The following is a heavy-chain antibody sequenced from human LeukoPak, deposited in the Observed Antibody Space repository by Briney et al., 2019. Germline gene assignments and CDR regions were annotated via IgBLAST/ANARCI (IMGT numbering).Heavy chain of an antibody. V-gene: IGHV4-30-4*01. J-gene: IGHJ4*02. D-gene: IGHD7-27*01. CDR3: ARDRRPHLGFDY. CDR1: GGSISSASYF. Sequence: PSETLSLTCTVSGGSISSASYFWTWVRQPPGKGLEWIGYISYTGNTYYNPSLRSRLTISVDTSKNHFSLKLSSVTAADTAVYYCARDRRPHLGFDYWGQGTLVTVSS. CDR2: ISYTGNT.